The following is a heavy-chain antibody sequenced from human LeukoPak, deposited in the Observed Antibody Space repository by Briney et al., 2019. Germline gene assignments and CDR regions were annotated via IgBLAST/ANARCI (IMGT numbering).Heavy chain of an antibody. D-gene: IGHD6-13*01. Sequence: GGSLRLSCAASGFTFSDYYMSGIRQAPGKGLEGVSYIDIISTYTNYADSVKGRFTISRDNAKNSLYLQMNSLRAEDTAVYYCGTIAAAENYWGQGTLVTVSS. CDR1: GFTFSDYY. CDR2: IDIISTYT. V-gene: IGHV3-11*03. J-gene: IGHJ4*02. CDR3: GTIAAAENY.